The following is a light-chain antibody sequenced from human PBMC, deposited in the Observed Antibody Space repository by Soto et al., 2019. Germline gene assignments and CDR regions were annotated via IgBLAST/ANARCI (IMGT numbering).Light chain of an antibody. CDR2: GAS. V-gene: IGKV3-15*01. CDR3: QQYNNWPLT. J-gene: IGKJ4*01. Sequence: EIVMTQSPATLSVSPGESATLSCRASQSVSNNLAWYQQKPGQAPRLLIYGASARATGILARFSGSGSGTEFTLPISSLQSEDFAVYYCQQYNNWPLTFGGGTKVEIK. CDR1: QSVSNN.